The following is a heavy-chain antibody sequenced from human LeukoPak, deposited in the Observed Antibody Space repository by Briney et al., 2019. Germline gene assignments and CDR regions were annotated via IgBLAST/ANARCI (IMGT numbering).Heavy chain of an antibody. V-gene: IGHV1-69*05. CDR2: IIPIFGTA. CDR1: GGTFSSYA. J-gene: IGHJ4*02. Sequence: SVKVSCKASGGTFSSYAISWVRQAPGQGLEWMGGIIPIFGTANCAQKFQGRVTITTDESTSTAYMELSSLRSEDTAMYYCASYNSGSYYRLSWYFDYWGQGTLVTVSS. CDR3: ASYNSGSYYRLSWYFDY. D-gene: IGHD1-26*01.